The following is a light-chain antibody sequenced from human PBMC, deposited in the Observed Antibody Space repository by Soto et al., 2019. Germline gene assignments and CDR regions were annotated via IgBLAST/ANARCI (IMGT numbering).Light chain of an antibody. Sequence: DIQMTQSPSSLSASVRDRVTSTCLASQNMSGYSNGYQQKPGKAPKLLIYAASRLQSGGPSRFSGSGSVTDFTLTISSPQPEDFATYYCQQRYSTPRTFGQGTMVEI. CDR3: QQRYSTPRT. J-gene: IGKJ1*01. CDR1: QNMSGY. V-gene: IGKV1-39*01. CDR2: AAS.